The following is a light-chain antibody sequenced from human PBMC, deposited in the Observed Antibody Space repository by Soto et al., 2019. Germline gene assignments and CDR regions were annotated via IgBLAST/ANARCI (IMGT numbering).Light chain of an antibody. CDR2: GAS. Sequence: EIVMTRSPATLSVSPGERATLSCRASQSISSNLAWYKQKPGQAPRVISYGASTRATGIPARFSGSGSGTEFTLTISSPKSEDFAVYYCQQYNNWFITFGQGTRLEI. V-gene: IGKV3-15*01. CDR3: QQYNNWFIT. J-gene: IGKJ5*01. CDR1: QSISSN.